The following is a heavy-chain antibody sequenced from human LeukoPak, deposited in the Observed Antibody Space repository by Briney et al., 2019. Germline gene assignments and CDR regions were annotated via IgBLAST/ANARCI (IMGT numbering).Heavy chain of an antibody. CDR2: IKQDGSEK. J-gene: IGHJ5*02. Sequence: QSGGSLRLSCAASGFTFSSYWMSWVRQAPGKGLEWVANIKQDGSEKYYVDSVKGRFTISRDNAKNSLYLQMNSLRAEDTAVYYCAGETSSDWYRWFDPWGQGTLVTVSS. CDR3: AGETSSDWYRWFDP. CDR1: GFTFSSYW. V-gene: IGHV3-7*03. D-gene: IGHD6-19*01.